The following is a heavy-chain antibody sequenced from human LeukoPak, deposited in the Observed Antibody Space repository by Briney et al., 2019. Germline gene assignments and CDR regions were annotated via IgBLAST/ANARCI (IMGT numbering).Heavy chain of an antibody. CDR2: ISSSSTYI. Sequence: GGSLRLSCAASGFTFSSYSMNWVRQAPGKGLEWVSTISSSSTYIYYADSVKGRFTVSRDNAKNSLYLQMNSLRAEDTAVYFCASQYTSSRIFDDWGQGTLVTVSS. CDR1: GFTFSSYS. D-gene: IGHD6-13*01. V-gene: IGHV3-21*01. J-gene: IGHJ4*02. CDR3: ASQYTSSRIFDD.